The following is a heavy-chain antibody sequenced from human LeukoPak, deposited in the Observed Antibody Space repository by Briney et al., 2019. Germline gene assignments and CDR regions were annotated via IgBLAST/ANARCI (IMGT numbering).Heavy chain of an antibody. J-gene: IGHJ4*02. CDR2: IKPDGSES. CDR1: GFAFSNYW. V-gene: IGHV3-7*01. CDR3: ARDRGASGWYEFES. Sequence: GGSLRLSCAGSGFAFSNYWMSWVRQAPGKGLEWVAHIKPDGSESYYADSVKGRFTISRDNAKNSLYLQMNSLRAEDTAVFYCARDRGASGWYEFESWGQGTLVTVSS. D-gene: IGHD6-19*01.